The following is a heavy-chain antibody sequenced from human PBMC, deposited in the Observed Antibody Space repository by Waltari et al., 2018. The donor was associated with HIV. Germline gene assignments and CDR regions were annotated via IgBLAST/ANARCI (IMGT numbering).Heavy chain of an antibody. Sequence: QLQLQESGPGLVKPSETLSLTCTVSGGSISSSSYYWGWIRQPPGKGLEWIGSIYYSGSTYYNPSLKSRVTRSVDTSKNQFSLKLSSVTAADTAVYYCARHSLTYYYDSSGYSVAFDYWGQGTLVTVSS. CDR2: IYYSGST. CDR1: GGSISSSSYY. V-gene: IGHV4-39*01. J-gene: IGHJ4*02. CDR3: ARHSLTYYYDSSGYSVAFDY. D-gene: IGHD3-22*01.